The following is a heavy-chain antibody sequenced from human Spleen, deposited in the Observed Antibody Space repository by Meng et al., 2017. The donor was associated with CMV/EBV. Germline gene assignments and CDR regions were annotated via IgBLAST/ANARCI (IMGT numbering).Heavy chain of an antibody. CDR2: ISWNSASI. Sequence: GGSLRLSCVASGFTFDEYAMHWVRQAPGKGLEWVSGISWNSASIGYADSVKGRFTISRDNAKNSLYLQMNSLRAEDTALYYCARNSVGMDVWGQGTTVTVSS. CDR1: GFTFDEYA. J-gene: IGHJ6*02. V-gene: IGHV3-9*01. CDR3: ARNSVGMDV.